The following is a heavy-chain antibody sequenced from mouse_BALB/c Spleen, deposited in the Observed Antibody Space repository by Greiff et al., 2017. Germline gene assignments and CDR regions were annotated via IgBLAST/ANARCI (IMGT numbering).Heavy chain of an antibody. V-gene: IGHV1-9*01. CDR1: GYTFSSYW. J-gene: IGHJ3*01. CDR2: ILPGSGST. Sequence: QVQLQQSGAELMKPGASVKISCKATGYTFSSYWIEWVKQRPGHGLEWIGEILPGSGSTNYNEKFKGKATFTADTSSNTAYMQSSSLTSEDSAVYYSAINIRRAWFAYGGQGTLFPVSA. CDR3: AINIRRAWFAY. D-gene: IGHD1-2*01.